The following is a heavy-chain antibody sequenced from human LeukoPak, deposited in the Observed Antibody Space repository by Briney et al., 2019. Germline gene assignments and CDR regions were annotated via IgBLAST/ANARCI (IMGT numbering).Heavy chain of an antibody. V-gene: IGHV5-51*01. CDR1: GYSFTSYW. J-gene: IGHJ3*02. Sequence: GESLKISCKGSGYSFTSYWIGWVRQMPGKGLEWMGIIYPGDSDTRYSPSFQGQVTISADKSISTAYLQWSSLKASDTAMYYCARHLPYYRMVGATGAFDIWGQGTMVTVSS. D-gene: IGHD1-26*01. CDR3: ARHLPYYRMVGATGAFDI. CDR2: IYPGDSDT.